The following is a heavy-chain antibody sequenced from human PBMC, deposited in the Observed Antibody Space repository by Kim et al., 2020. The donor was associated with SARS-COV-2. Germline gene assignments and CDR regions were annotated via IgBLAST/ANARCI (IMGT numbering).Heavy chain of an antibody. Sequence: GGSLRLSCAASGFTFDDYAMHWVRQAPGKGLEWVSGISWNSGSIGYADSVKGRFTISRDNAKNSLYLQMNSLRAEDTALYYCAKDLSPRRVFGVAPFDYWGQGTLVTVSS. J-gene: IGHJ4*02. CDR3: AKDLSPRRVFGVAPFDY. CDR1: GFTFDDYA. V-gene: IGHV3-9*01. CDR2: ISWNSGSI. D-gene: IGHD3-3*01.